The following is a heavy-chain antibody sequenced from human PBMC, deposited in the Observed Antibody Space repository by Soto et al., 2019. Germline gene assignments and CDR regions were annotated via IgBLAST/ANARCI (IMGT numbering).Heavy chain of an antibody. CDR3: AHRTGRGVSYYYYGMEV. Sequence: SGPTLVNPTQTLTLTCTFSGFSLSTSGVGVGWIRQPPGKALEWVALIYWDDDKRYSPSLKSRLTITKDTSKNQVVLTMTNVEPVDTATYYCAHRTGRGVSYYYYGMEVWGQGTTVTVSS. D-gene: IGHD3-10*01. CDR1: GFSLSTSGVG. V-gene: IGHV2-5*02. J-gene: IGHJ6*02. CDR2: IYWDDDK.